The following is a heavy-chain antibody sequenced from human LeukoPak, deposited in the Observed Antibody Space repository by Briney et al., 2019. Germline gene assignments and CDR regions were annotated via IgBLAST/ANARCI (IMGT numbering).Heavy chain of an antibody. D-gene: IGHD6-13*01. Sequence: GGSLRLSCAASGFIFSSYAMSWVRQAPGKGLEWVSSISSSSSYIYYADSEKGRFTISRDNAKNSLYLQMNSLRAEDTAVYYCATAGTSFDYWGQGTLVTVSS. V-gene: IGHV3-21*01. CDR2: ISSSSSYI. CDR1: GFIFSSYA. J-gene: IGHJ4*02. CDR3: ATAGTSFDY.